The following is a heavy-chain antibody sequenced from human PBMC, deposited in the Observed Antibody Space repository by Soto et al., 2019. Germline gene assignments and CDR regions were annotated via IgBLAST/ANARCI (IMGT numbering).Heavy chain of an antibody. V-gene: IGHV1-3*01. Sequence: ASVKVSCKASGYTFTSYAMHCVRQAPGQRLEWMGWINAGNGNTKYSQKFQGRVTITRDTSASTDYMELSSLRSEDTAVYYCARPYCSSTSCSLFDDWGQGTLVTVSS. CDR3: ARPYCSSTSCSLFDD. CDR2: INAGNGNT. CDR1: GYTFTSYA. J-gene: IGHJ4*02. D-gene: IGHD2-2*01.